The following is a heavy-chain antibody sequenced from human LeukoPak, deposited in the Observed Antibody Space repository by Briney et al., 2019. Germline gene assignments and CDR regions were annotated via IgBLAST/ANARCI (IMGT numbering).Heavy chain of an antibody. CDR1: GFTFSTYE. J-gene: IGHJ4*02. V-gene: IGHV3-48*03. D-gene: IGHD5-18*01. Sequence: GGSLRLSCAAFGFTFSTYEMIWVRQAPGKGLEWLSYISSSGSPIYYADSLEGRFTISRDNAKNSLYLQMNSLRAEDTAVYYCARAQGGYSYGYGDYWGQGTLVTVSS. CDR3: ARAQGGYSYGYGDY. CDR2: ISSSGSPI.